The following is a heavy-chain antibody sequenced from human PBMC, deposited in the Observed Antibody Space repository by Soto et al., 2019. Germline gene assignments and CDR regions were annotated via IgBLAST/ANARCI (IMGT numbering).Heavy chain of an antibody. V-gene: IGHV3-21*06. CDR2: ISSTTNYI. D-gene: IGHD1-1*01. CDR1: GFTFTRYS. J-gene: IGHJ4*02. CDR3: ARESGYLTSNFDC. Sequence: GGSLRLSCAASGFTFTRYSMNWVRQAPGKGLEWVSSISSTTNYIYYGDSMKGRFTISRDNAKNSLYLEMNSLRAEDTAVYYCARESGYLTSNFDCWRQGSMVGVGS.